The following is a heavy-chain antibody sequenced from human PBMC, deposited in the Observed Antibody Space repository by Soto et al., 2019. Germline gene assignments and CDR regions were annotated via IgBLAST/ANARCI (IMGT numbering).Heavy chain of an antibody. J-gene: IGHJ4*02. V-gene: IGHV3-15*07. CDR2: IKSYIDGGTT. D-gene: IGHD1-1*01. CDR3: TAATTSTPQSDQ. CDR1: GFTFTYAW. Sequence: EVQLVESGGGLVKPGGSLRLSCTASGFTFTYAWVNWVRQAPGKGLEWVGRIKSYIDGGTTDYAAPVKGRFTISRDDSKNTVYLHMNSLETGDTAMYYCTAATTSTPQSDQWGQGTLVTVSP.